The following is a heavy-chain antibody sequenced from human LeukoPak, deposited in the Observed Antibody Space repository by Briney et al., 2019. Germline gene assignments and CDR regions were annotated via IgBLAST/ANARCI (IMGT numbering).Heavy chain of an antibody. J-gene: IGHJ6*02. Sequence: SETLSLTCTVSGGSISSYYWSWIRQPPGKGLEWIGYIYYSGSTNYNPSLKSRVTISLDTSKNQFSLKLSSVTAADTAVYYCATGATVVYGMDVWGQGTTVTVSS. V-gene: IGHV4-59*01. CDR3: ATGATVVYGMDV. CDR1: GGSISSYY. CDR2: IYYSGST. D-gene: IGHD1-14*01.